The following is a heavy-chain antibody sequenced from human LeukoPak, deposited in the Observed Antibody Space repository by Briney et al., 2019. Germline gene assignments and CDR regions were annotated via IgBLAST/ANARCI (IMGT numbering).Heavy chain of an antibody. Sequence: PSETLSLTCTVSGGSISSYYWSWIRQPPGKGLEWIGEINHSGSTNYNPSLKSRVTISVDTSKNQFSLKLSSVTAADTAVYYCASMSSGYYYADYWGQGTLVTVSS. CDR2: INHSGST. CDR1: GGSISSYY. V-gene: IGHV4-34*01. CDR3: ASMSSGYYYADY. D-gene: IGHD3-22*01. J-gene: IGHJ4*02.